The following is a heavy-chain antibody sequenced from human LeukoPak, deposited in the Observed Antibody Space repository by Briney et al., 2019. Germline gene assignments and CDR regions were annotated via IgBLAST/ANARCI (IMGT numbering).Heavy chain of an antibody. J-gene: IGHJ4*02. Sequence: PGGSLRLACAASGFTVSANHMTWVRQAPGRGLEWVSVIYTSGNTYYADSVKGRFTISRDKSENTLSLLMNSLRAEDTAVYYCARESPDSSGHSLPLDHWGQGTLVTVSS. CDR3: ARESPDSSGHSLPLDH. V-gene: IGHV3-66*01. CDR1: GFTVSANH. CDR2: IYTSGNT. D-gene: IGHD3-22*01.